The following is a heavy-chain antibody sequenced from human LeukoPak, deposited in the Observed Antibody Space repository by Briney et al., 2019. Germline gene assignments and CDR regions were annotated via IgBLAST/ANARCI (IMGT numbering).Heavy chain of an antibody. CDR1: GGSISSYY. D-gene: IGHD5-24*01. J-gene: IGHJ4*02. CDR2: IYYSGST. V-gene: IGHV4-59*08. CDR3: ASSVRGWLQFDY. Sequence: PSETLSLTCTVSGGSISSYYWSWIRQPPGKGLEWIGYIYYSGSTKYNPSLKSRVTISVDTSKNQFSLKLSSVTAADTAVYYCASSVRGWLQFDYWGQGTLVTVSS.